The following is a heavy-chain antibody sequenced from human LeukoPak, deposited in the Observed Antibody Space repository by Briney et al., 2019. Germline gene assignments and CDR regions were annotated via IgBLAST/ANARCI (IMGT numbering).Heavy chain of an antibody. CDR1: GFTFSSYG. J-gene: IGHJ4*02. CDR3: AAERGYSYGYITS. CDR2: ISYDGSNK. V-gene: IGHV3-30*03. D-gene: IGHD5-18*01. Sequence: GGSLRLSCAASGFTFSSYGMHWVRQAPGKGLEWAAVISYDGSNKYYADSVKGRFTISRDNSKNTLYLQMNSLRAEDTAVYYCAAERGYSYGYITSWGQGTLVTVSS.